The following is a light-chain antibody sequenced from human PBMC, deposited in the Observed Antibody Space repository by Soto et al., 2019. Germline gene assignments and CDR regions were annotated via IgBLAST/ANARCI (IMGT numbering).Light chain of an antibody. CDR3: SSYAGSSNV. V-gene: IGLV2-8*01. CDR2: EVN. J-gene: IGLJ1*01. Sequence: QSALTQPHSVPGSPGQSVAISCTGTSSDVGGYNYVSWYQQHPGKAPKLMIYEVNKRPSGVPDRFSGSKSGNTASLTVSGLQAEDEADYYCSSYAGSSNVFGTGTKLTVL. CDR1: SSDVGGYNY.